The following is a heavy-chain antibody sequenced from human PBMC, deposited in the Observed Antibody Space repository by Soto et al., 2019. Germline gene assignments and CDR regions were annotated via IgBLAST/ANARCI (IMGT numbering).Heavy chain of an antibody. CDR2: ISGSGGST. D-gene: IGHD2-2*01. CDR3: AKLPYIVVVPAAMVDY. J-gene: IGHJ4*02. V-gene: IGHV3-23*01. CDR1: GFTFSSYA. Sequence: GGSLRLSCAASGFTFSSYAMSWVRQAPGKGLEWVSAISGSGGSTYYADSVKGRFTISRDNSKNTLYLQMNSLRAEDTAVYYCAKLPYIVVVPAAMVDYWGQGTLVTVSS.